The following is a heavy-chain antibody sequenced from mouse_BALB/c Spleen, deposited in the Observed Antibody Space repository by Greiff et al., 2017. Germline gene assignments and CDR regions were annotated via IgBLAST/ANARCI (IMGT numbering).Heavy chain of an antibody. CDR2: INPNNGGT. D-gene: IGHD1-1*01. V-gene: IGHV1-18*01. CDR1: GYTFTEYT. J-gene: IGHJ3*01. Sequence: EVKLMESGPELVKPGASVKISCKTSGYTFTEYTMHWVKQSHGKSLEWIGGINPNNGGTSYNQKFKGKATLTVDKSSSTAYMELRSLTSEDSAVYYCARRPTVPEAWFAYWGQGTLVTVSA. CDR3: ARRPTVPEAWFAY.